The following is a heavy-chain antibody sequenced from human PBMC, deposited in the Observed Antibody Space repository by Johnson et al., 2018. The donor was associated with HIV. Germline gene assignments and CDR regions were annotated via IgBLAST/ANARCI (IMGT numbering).Heavy chain of an antibody. V-gene: IGHV3-30*03. J-gene: IGHJ3*02. CDR1: GFTFDDYG. D-gene: IGHD6-19*01. Sequence: QMQLVESGGGGVQPGRSLRLSCAASGFTFDDYGMSWVRQAPGKGLEWVAVISYDGSNKYYADSVKGRFTISRDNSKNTLYLQMNSLRAEDTAVYYCARGFAGSGWYSHRPVGAFEIWGQGTMVTVSS. CDR3: ARGFAGSGWYSHRPVGAFEI. CDR2: ISYDGSNK.